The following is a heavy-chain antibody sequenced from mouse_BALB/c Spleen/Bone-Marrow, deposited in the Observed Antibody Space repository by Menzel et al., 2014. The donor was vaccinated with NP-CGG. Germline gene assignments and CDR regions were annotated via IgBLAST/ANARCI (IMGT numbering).Heavy chain of an antibody. CDR1: GFNIKDTY. V-gene: IGHV14-3*02. CDR3: ARFPYDYGGGDY. J-gene: IGHJ2*01. Sequence: VQLQQSGAELVKPGASVKLSCTASGFNIKDTYMHWVKQRPEQGLEWIGRIDPANGNTKYDPKFQGKATITADTSSNTAYLQLSSLTSEDTAVYYCARFPYDYGGGDYWGQGTTHTVSS. CDR2: IDPANGNT. D-gene: IGHD2-4*01.